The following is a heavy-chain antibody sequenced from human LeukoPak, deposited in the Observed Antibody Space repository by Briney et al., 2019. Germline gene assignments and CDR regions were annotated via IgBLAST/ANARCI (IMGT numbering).Heavy chain of an antibody. J-gene: IGHJ4*02. CDR2: IYYSGST. CDR1: GGSISSSSYY. D-gene: IGHD3-22*01. Sequence: SETLSLTCTVSGGSISSSSYYWGWIRQPPGKGLEWIGSIYYSGSTYYNPSLKSRVTISVDTSKNQFSLKLSSVTAADTAVYYCARDNHYYDSSGYPYWGQGTLVTVSS. CDR3: ARDNHYYDSSGYPY. V-gene: IGHV4-39*07.